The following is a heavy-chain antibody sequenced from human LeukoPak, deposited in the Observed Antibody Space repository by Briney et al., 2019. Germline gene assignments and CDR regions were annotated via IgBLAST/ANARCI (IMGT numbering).Heavy chain of an antibody. V-gene: IGHV3-21*01. CDR3: AREAYSSSCSDY. CDR1: GFTFSSYS. CDR2: ISSSSSYI. Sequence: GGSLRLSCAASGFTFSSYSMNWVRQAPGKGLEWVSSISSSSSYIYYADSVKGRFTISRDNAKNSLYLQMNSLRAEDTTVYYCAREAYSSSCSDYWGQGTLATVSS. D-gene: IGHD6-13*01. J-gene: IGHJ4*02.